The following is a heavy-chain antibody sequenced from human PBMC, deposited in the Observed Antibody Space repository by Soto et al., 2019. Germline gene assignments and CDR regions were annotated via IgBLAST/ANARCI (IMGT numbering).Heavy chain of an antibody. J-gene: IGHJ4*02. D-gene: IGHD6-19*01. Sequence: QVQLVQSGPEVKKPGASVKVSCKASGYTFSDCGFSWGRQAPGQGLEWMGWISAYNGNTNYAQKFQGRVTMTTDTSTSTAYMELRSLRSDDTAVYYCARVLGQWLVSYYFDYWGQGTLVTVSS. CDR2: ISAYNGNT. CDR1: GYTFSDCG. CDR3: ARVLGQWLVSYYFDY. V-gene: IGHV1-18*01.